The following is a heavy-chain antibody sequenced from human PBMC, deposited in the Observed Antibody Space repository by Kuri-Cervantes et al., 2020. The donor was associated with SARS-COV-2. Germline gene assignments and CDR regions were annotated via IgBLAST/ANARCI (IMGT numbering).Heavy chain of an antibody. V-gene: IGHV4-61*08. CDR2: IYYSGST. D-gene: IGHD4-17*01. Sequence: SETLSLTCTVSGGSISSDAYYWSWIRQPPGKGLEWIGYIYYSGSTNYNPSLKSRVTISVDTSKNQFSLKLSSVTAADTAVYYCARPRYGDYDGAFDIWGQGTMVTVSS. CDR3: ARPRYGDYDGAFDI. CDR1: GGSISSDAYY. J-gene: IGHJ3*02.